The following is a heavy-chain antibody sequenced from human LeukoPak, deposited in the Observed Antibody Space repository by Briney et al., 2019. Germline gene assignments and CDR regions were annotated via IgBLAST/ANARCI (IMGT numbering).Heavy chain of an antibody. D-gene: IGHD1-1*01. CDR2: INWNGDST. V-gene: IGHV3-20*04. J-gene: IGHJ4*02. CDR1: GFTFDEYG. CDR3: ARRNSGTYFDY. Sequence: GGPLRLSCAASGFTFDEYGMSWVRQAPGKGLEWVSGINWNGDSTDYTDSVKGRFTISRDNAKNSLYLQMNSLRIEDTALYYCARRNSGTYFDYWGQGTLVTVPS.